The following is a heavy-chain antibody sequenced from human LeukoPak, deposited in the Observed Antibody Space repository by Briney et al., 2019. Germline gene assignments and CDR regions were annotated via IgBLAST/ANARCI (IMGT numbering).Heavy chain of an antibody. Sequence: GGSLRLSCVASGFTFTSDAMNWVRQAPGKGLEWVANIKQDGSEKYYVDSVKGRFTISRDNAKNSLYLQMNSLRAEDTAVYYCARGVAGVWGQGTLVTVSS. CDR2: IKQDGSEK. CDR1: GFTFTSDA. V-gene: IGHV3-7*01. D-gene: IGHD6-19*01. CDR3: ARGVAGV. J-gene: IGHJ4*02.